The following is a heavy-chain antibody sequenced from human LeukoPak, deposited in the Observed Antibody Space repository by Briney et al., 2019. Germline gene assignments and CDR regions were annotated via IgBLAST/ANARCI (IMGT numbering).Heavy chain of an antibody. CDR2: ISSSDDTI. CDR1: GFTFSSYE. J-gene: IGHJ5*02. Sequence: PGGSLRLSCAASGFTFSSYEMNWVRQAPGKGLEWVSYISSSDDTIYYADSVKGRFTISRDNAKNSLYLQMNSLRAEDTAVYYCATDLIHYYASGAKTWGQGTLVTVSS. V-gene: IGHV3-48*03. D-gene: IGHD3-10*01. CDR3: ATDLIHYYASGAKT.